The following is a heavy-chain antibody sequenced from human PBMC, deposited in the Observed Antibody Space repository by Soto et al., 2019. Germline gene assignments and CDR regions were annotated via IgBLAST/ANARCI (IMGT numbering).Heavy chain of an antibody. D-gene: IGHD3-10*01. CDR1: GGTFSSYA. CDR3: ASSGSSSAAYYYYGMDV. V-gene: IGHV1-69*13. CDR2: IIPIFGTA. Sequence: SVKVSCKASGGTFSSYAISWVRQAPGQGLEWMGGIIPIFGTANYAQKFQGRVTITADESTSTAYMELSSLRSEDTAVYYCASSGSSSAAYYYYGMDVWGQGTTVTVSS. J-gene: IGHJ6*02.